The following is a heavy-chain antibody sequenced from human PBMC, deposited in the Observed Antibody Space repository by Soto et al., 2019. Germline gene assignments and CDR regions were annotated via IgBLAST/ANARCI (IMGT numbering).Heavy chain of an antibody. Sequence: LRLSCAASGFTFSSYAMHWVRQAPGKGLEWVAVISYDGSNKYYADSVKGRFIISRDNSENTLYLQMNSLRTEDTAVYYCARPYSSGWYGDFDYWGQGTPVTVSS. CDR1: GFTFSSYA. CDR2: ISYDGSNK. J-gene: IGHJ4*02. CDR3: ARPYSSGWYGDFDY. V-gene: IGHV3-30*04. D-gene: IGHD6-19*01.